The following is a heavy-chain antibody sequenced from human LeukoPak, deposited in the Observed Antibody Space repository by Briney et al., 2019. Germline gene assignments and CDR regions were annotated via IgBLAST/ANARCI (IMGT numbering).Heavy chain of an antibody. Sequence: ASVKVSCKASGYTFTNYGISWVRQAPGQGLEWMGWISAYNGNTNYAQKLQGRVTMTTGTSTSTAYMELRSLRSDDTAVYYCARFRYYYDSSGYYYFDYWGQGTLVTVSS. V-gene: IGHV1-18*01. J-gene: IGHJ4*02. CDR3: ARFRYYYDSSGYYYFDY. D-gene: IGHD3-22*01. CDR1: GYTFTNYG. CDR2: ISAYNGNT.